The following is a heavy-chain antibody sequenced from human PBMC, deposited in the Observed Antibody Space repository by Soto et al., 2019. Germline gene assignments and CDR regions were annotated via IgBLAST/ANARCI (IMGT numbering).Heavy chain of an antibody. D-gene: IGHD5-12*01. CDR2: INPSGGST. CDR1: GYTFTSYY. CDR3: ARDRLKGEVATNYYYYYMDV. V-gene: IGHV1-46*03. J-gene: IGHJ6*03. Sequence: ASVKVSCKASGYTFTSYYMHWVRQAPGQGLEWMGIINPSGGSTSYAQKFQGRVTMTRDTSTSTVYMELSSLRSEDTAVYYCARDRLKGEVATNYYYYYMDVWGKGTPVTVSS.